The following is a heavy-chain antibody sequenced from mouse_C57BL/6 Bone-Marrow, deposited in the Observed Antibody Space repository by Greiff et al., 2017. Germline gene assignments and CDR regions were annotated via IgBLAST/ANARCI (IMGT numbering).Heavy chain of an antibody. CDR2: IRSKSNNYAT. CDR3: VRQGYYYAMDY. V-gene: IGHV10-1*01. CDR1: GFSFNTYA. Sequence: EVKVIESGGGLVQPKGSLKLSCAASGFSFNTYAMNWVRQAPGKGLEWVARIRSKSNNYATYYADSVKDRFTISRDDSESMLYLQMNNLKTEETAMYYCVRQGYYYAMDYWGQGTSVTVSS. J-gene: IGHJ4*01.